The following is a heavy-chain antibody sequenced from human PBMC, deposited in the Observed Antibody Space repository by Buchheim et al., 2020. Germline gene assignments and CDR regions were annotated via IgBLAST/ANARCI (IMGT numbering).Heavy chain of an antibody. V-gene: IGHV4-61*01. J-gene: IGHJ4*02. D-gene: IGHD3-22*01. Sequence: QVQLQESGPGLVKPSETLSLTCTVSGGSVSSGSHYWSWVRQPPGKGLEWIGYVYYNGGTNYNPSLTSRVTISLDTSKDQFSLRLSSVSAADTAAYYCARVARSSGIDYWGQGTL. CDR1: GGSVSSGSHY. CDR2: VYYNGGT. CDR3: ARVARSSGIDY.